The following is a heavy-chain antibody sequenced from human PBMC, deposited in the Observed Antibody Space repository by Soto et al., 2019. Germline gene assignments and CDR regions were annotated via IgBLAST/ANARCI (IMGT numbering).Heavy chain of an antibody. V-gene: IGHV4-34*01. D-gene: IGHD3-10*01. CDR3: ARALGRYYYGSGSYYKGSPFGY. J-gene: IGHJ4*02. Sequence: PSETLSLTCAVYGGSFSGYYWSWIRQPPGKGLEWIGEINHSGSTNYNPSLKSRVTISVDTSKNQFSLKLSSVTAADTAVYYCARALGRYYYGSGSYYKGSPFGYWGQGTLVTVSS. CDR1: GGSFSGYY. CDR2: INHSGST.